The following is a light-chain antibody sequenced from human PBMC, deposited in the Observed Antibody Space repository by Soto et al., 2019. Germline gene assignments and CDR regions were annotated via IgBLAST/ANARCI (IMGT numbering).Light chain of an antibody. CDR3: SSYAGSNHPYV. CDR1: SSDVGGYNY. V-gene: IGLV2-8*01. J-gene: IGLJ1*01. Sequence: QSALTQPPSASGSPGQSVTISCTGTSSDVGGYNYVSWYQQHPGKAPRLMIYEVSKRPSGFPDRFSGSRSGNTASLTVSGLQAEDEADYYCSSYAGSNHPYVFGTGTKLTVL. CDR2: EVS.